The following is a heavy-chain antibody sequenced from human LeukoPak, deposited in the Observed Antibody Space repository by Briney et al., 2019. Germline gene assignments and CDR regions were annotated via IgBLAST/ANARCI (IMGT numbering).Heavy chain of an antibody. CDR3: ARIYAGGSFFDY. V-gene: IGHV4-4*02. D-gene: IGHD3-10*01. CDR2: IYHSGST. CDR1: GFTVSSNF. J-gene: IGHJ4*02. Sequence: GSLRLSCAASGFTVSSNFMGWVRQAPGKGLEWIGEIYHSGSTNYNPSLKSRVTISVDKSKNQFSLKLSSVTAADTAVYYCARIYAGGSFFDYWGQGTLVTVSS.